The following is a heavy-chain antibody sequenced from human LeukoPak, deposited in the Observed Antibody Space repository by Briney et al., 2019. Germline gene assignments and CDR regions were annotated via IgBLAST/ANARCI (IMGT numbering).Heavy chain of an antibody. CDR1: GGSISSYY. CDR2: IYTSGST. J-gene: IGHJ4*02. Sequence: KPSETLSLTCTVSGGSISSYYWSWIRQPARKGLEWIGRIYTSGSTNYNPSLKSRVTMSVDTSKNQFSLKLSSVTAADTAVYYCARGKNSGSYYRPLDYWGQGTLVTVSS. V-gene: IGHV4-4*07. D-gene: IGHD1-26*01. CDR3: ARGKNSGSYYRPLDY.